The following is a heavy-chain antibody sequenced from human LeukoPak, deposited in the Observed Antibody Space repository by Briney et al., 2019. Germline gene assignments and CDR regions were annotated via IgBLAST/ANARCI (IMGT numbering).Heavy chain of an antibody. J-gene: IGHJ4*02. CDR3: ARVVTTVTTLGDY. D-gene: IGHD4-17*01. V-gene: IGHV1-2*02. Sequence: ASVMVSCKASGYTFTGYYMHWVRQAPGQGLEWMGWISPNSGGTNYAQKFQGRVTMTRDTSISTAYMELSRLRSDDTAVYYCARVVTTVTTLGDYWGQGTLVTVS. CDR2: ISPNSGGT. CDR1: GYTFTGYY.